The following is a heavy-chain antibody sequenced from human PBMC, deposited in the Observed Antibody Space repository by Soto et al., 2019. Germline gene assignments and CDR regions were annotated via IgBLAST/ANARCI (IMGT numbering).Heavy chain of an antibody. D-gene: IGHD2-2*01. CDR3: ARDQDIVVVPAAMRFVY. CDR1: GYTFTSYG. J-gene: IGHJ4*02. CDR2: ISAYNGNT. V-gene: IGHV1-18*01. Sequence: ASVKVSCKASGYTFTSYGISWVRQAPGQGLEWMGWISAYNGNTNYAQKLQGRVTMTTDTSTSTAYMELRSLRSDDTAVYYCARDQDIVVVPAAMRFVYWGQGTLVTVSS.